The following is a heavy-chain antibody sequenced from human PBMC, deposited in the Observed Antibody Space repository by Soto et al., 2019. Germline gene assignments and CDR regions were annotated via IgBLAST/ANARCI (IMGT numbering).Heavy chain of an antibody. CDR2: IIPIFGTA. D-gene: IGHD3-22*01. CDR1: GGTFSSYA. V-gene: IGHV1-69*01. J-gene: IGHJ3*02. CDR3: ARDFNPAFAYYDSSEGAFDI. Sequence: QVQLVQSGAEVKKPGSSVKVSCTASGGTFSSYAISWVRQAPGQGLEWMGGIIPIFGTANYAQKFQGRVTITADESTSTGYLELSSLRSEDTAVYYCARDFNPAFAYYDSSEGAFDIWGQGTMVTVSS.